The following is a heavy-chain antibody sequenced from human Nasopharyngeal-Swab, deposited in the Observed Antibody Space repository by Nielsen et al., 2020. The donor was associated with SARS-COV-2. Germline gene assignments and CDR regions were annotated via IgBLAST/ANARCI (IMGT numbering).Heavy chain of an antibody. CDR2: IYPDDSDT. Sequence: GESLKISCKGSGYSFTSYWIGWVRQMPGRDMEWMGIIYPDDSDTIYSPSFQGQVTISADKSINTAYLQFSGLKASDTAIYYCARGHPGVYYFDSWGQGTLVTVSS. J-gene: IGHJ4*02. CDR1: GYSFTSYW. CDR3: ARGHPGVYYFDS. V-gene: IGHV5-51*01. D-gene: IGHD3-10*01.